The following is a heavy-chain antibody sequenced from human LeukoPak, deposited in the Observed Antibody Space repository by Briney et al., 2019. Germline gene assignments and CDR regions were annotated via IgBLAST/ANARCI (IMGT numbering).Heavy chain of an antibody. D-gene: IGHD5-18*01. J-gene: IGHJ4*02. V-gene: IGHV4-34*01. Sequence: SETLSLTCAVYGGSFSGYYWSWIRQPPGKGLEWSGEINHSGSTNYNPSLKSRVTISVDTSKNQFSLKLSSVTAADTAVYYCARGWKGIQLWLGPGDYWGQGTLVTVSS. CDR1: GGSFSGYY. CDR2: INHSGST. CDR3: ARGWKGIQLWLGPGDY.